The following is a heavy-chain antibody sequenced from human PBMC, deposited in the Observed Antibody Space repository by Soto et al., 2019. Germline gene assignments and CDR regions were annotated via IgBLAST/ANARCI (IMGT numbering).Heavy chain of an antibody. CDR3: SRGLSGCETMPYYFDS. CDR2: TRGKAYGGTT. V-gene: IGHV3-49*03. CDR1: GFHFAGYA. J-gene: IGHJ4*02. D-gene: IGHD3-9*01. Sequence: PGGSLRLSCATSGFHFAGYAMTWFRQAPGKGLEWVGFTRGKAYGGTTEYAASVRGRFTISRDDSRRVAYLQMDSLRPEDTAVYFCSRGLSGCETMPYYFDSWGQGTLVTVSS.